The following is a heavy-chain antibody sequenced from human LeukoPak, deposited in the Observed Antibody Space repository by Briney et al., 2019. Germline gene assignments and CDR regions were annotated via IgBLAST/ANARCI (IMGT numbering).Heavy chain of an antibody. D-gene: IGHD3-9*01. V-gene: IGHV3-23*01. CDR2: ISGSGGST. CDR1: GFTFSSYA. Sequence: GGSLRLSCAASGFTFSSYAVSWVRQAPGKGLEWVSAISGSGGSTYYADSVKGRFTISRDNSKNTLYLQMNSLRAEDTAVYYCASLLTGCYPPGYWGQGTLVTVSS. J-gene: IGHJ4*02. CDR3: ASLLTGCYPPGY.